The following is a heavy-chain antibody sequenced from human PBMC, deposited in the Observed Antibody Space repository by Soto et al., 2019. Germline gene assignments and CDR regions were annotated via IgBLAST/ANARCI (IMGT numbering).Heavy chain of an antibody. V-gene: IGHV3-21*01. CDR2: ISSSSSYI. J-gene: IGHJ6*02. Sequence: EVQLVESGGGLVKPGGPLRLSCAASGFTFSSYSMNWVRQAPGKGLEWVSSISSSSSYIYYADSVKGRFTISRDNAKNSLYLQMNSLRAEDTAVYYCARDWGYYYYYGMDVWGQGTTVTVSS. CDR1: GFTFSSYS. CDR3: ARDWGYYYYYGMDV. D-gene: IGHD3-16*01.